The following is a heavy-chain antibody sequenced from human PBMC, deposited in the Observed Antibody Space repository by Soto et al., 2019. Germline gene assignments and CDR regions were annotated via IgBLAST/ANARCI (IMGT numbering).Heavy chain of an antibody. Sequence: EVQLVESGGGLVQPGRSLRLSCAASGFTFDDYAMHWVRQAPGKGLEWVSGISWNSGSIGYADSVKGRFTISRDNAKNSLYLQMNSLGAEDTALYYCAKVKGPGYYYDGIDVRGQGTTVTVSS. V-gene: IGHV3-9*01. CDR1: GFTFDDYA. CDR2: ISWNSGSI. J-gene: IGHJ6*02. CDR3: AKVKGPGYYYDGIDV.